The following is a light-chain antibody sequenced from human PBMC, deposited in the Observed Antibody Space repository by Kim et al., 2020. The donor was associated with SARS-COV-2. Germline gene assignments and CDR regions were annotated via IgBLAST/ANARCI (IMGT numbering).Light chain of an antibody. V-gene: IGLV3-19*01. J-gene: IGLJ3*02. CDR1: SIRSNH. CDR3: NSRDKNEWV. Sequence: SSELTQDPAVSVALGQTVRITCQGDSIRSNHASWYQQKPGQAPLVVIYGKNNRPSGIPDRCSGSRSGNTASLTITGAQPEDEADYYCNSRDKNEWVSGGGTQLTVL. CDR2: GKN.